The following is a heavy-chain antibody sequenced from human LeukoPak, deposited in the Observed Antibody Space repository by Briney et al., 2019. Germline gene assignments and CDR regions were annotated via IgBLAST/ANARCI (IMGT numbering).Heavy chain of an antibody. CDR1: GFAFSSYS. CDR3: ARDSRAAGDPFLDV. CDR2: MSSSSTII. J-gene: IGHJ6*02. Sequence: PGGSLRLSCAASGFAFSSYSMNWVRQAPGKGLEWVSSMSSSSTIIYYADSVKGRFTISRDNAKNSLYLEMNSLRAEDTAVYYCARDSRAAGDPFLDVWGQGTTVAVS. D-gene: IGHD6-25*01. V-gene: IGHV3-21*01.